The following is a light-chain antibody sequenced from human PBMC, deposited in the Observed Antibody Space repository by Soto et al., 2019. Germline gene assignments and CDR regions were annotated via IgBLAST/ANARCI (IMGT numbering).Light chain of an antibody. CDR2: AAS. CDR3: QQANSFPLT. J-gene: IGKJ4*01. V-gene: IGKV1-8*01. Sequence: AIRMTQSPSSLSASTGDRVTITCRASQGISSYLAWYQQKPGKAPKLLIYAASTLQSGVPSRFSGSGSGTDLTLTISCLQSEDFATYYCQQANSFPLTFGGGTKVEIK. CDR1: QGISSY.